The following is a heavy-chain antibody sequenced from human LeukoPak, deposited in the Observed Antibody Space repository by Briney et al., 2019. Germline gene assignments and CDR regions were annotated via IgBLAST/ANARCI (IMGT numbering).Heavy chain of an antibody. D-gene: IGHD5-12*01. Sequence: GGSLSLSCAASGFTFSSYAMTWVRQAPEKGLEWVSSISDSGGSTYYADSVKGRFTISRDNSKNTLFLQMNSLRADDTAVYYCAKEPRENSGYYVSGWFDPWGQGTLVTVSS. CDR3: AKEPRENSGYYVSGWFDP. V-gene: IGHV3-23*01. CDR1: GFTFSSYA. CDR2: ISDSGGST. J-gene: IGHJ5*02.